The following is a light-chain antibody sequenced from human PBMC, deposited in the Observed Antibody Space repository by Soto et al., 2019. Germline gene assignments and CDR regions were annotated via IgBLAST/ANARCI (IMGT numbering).Light chain of an antibody. V-gene: IGKV3-15*01. CDR1: QSVRDN. Sequence: EILLTQSPATLAVSPGEGATLSCRASQSVRDNLAWYQQKPGQAPRLLIYRASTRATGVPARFSGSGSGTEFTLTISSLQPGDVATYYCQKYDDAPLSFGGGTKVEI. J-gene: IGKJ4*01. CDR2: RAS. CDR3: QKYDDAPLS.